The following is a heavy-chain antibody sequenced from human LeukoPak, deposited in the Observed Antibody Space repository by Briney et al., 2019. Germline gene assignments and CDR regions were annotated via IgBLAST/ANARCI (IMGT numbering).Heavy chain of an antibody. CDR1: GFNFSSYW. D-gene: IGHD3-9*01. Sequence: GGSLRLSCAASGFNFSSYWMSWVRQAPGKGLEWVANIKQDGSEKFYVESAEGRFTISRDNAKNSLNLQMNSLRVEDTAVYYCARDQNDILTGYYGGFYYYHMDVWGKGTTVTISS. CDR2: IKQDGSEK. V-gene: IGHV3-7*01. CDR3: ARDQNDILTGYYGGFYYYHMDV. J-gene: IGHJ6*03.